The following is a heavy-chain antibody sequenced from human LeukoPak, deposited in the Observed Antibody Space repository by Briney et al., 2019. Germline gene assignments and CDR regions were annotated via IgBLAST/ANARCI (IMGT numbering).Heavy chain of an antibody. V-gene: IGHV3-74*03. Sequence: GGSLGLSCTASGFTFSGHWIHWVRQPPGMGLVWVSRINERGTDSMYAESVKGRFTISRDNAKNTVYLQMNSLRAEDTAVYYCVRDETLWTLDWWGQGTLVSVSS. CDR2: INERGTDS. J-gene: IGHJ4*02. D-gene: IGHD1-1*01. CDR3: VRDETLWTLDW. CDR1: GFTFSGHW.